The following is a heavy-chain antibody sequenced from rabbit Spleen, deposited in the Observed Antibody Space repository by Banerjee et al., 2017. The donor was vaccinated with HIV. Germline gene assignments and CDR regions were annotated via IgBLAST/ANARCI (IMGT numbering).Heavy chain of an antibody. J-gene: IGHJ4*01. D-gene: IGHD1-1*01. CDR2: IITTSSNT. CDR1: GFSFTNNYY. CDR3: VRGASTSGYYNL. V-gene: IGHV1S43*01. Sequence: QSLEESGGGLVQPGASLTLTCTASGFSFTNNYYMCWVRQAPGKGLEWIGCIITTSSNTWYASWVNGLFTISRSTSLNTVDLKMTSLTAADTATYFCVRGASTSGYYNLWGPGTLVTVS.